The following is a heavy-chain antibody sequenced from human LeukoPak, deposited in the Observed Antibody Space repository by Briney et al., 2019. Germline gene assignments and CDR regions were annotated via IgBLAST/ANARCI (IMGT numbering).Heavy chain of an antibody. CDR2: VDHTGST. CDR3: ASGLRYFDLYY. V-gene: IGHV4-59*08. D-gene: IGHD3-9*01. J-gene: IGHJ4*02. CDR1: DDSITMYY. Sequence: PSETLSLTCSVSDDSITMYYWTWIRQPPGKGLEWIGYVDHTGSTNYNPSLKSRVTISVDTSKNQFSLKLSSVTAADTAVYYCASGLRYFDLYYWGQGTLVTVSS.